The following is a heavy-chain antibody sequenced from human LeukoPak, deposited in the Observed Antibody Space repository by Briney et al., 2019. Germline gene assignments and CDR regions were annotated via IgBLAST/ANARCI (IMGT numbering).Heavy chain of an antibody. CDR2: MYYSGST. CDR1: GGSISTYY. Sequence: SETLSLTCTVSGGSISTYYWSWLRQPPGKGLEWIGYMYYSGSTNYNPSLKSRVTISVDTSKNQFSLKLTSVTAADTAVYYCARSYFGSGSYFRYWGQGTLVTVSS. V-gene: IGHV4-59*12. D-gene: IGHD3-10*01. J-gene: IGHJ4*02. CDR3: ARSYFGSGSYFRY.